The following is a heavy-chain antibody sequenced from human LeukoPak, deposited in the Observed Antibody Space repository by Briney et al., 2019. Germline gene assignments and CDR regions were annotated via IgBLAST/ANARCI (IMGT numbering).Heavy chain of an antibody. CDR1: GFTFSSYA. CDR3: AKDSRYCSSTSCYRDYYYYGMDV. V-gene: IGHV3-23*01. J-gene: IGHJ6*02. CDR2: ISGSGGST. Sequence: GGSLRLSCAASGFTFSSYAMSWVRQAPGKGLEWVSAISGSGGSTYYADSVKGRFTISRDNSKNTLYLQMNGLRAEDTAVYYCAKDSRYCSSTSCYRDYYYYGMDVWGQGTTVTVSS. D-gene: IGHD2-2*01.